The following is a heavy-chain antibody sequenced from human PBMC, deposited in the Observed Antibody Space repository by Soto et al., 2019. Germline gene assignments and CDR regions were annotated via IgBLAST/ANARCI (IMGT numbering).Heavy chain of an antibody. D-gene: IGHD3-10*01. CDR2: INSDGSTT. Sequence: PGGSLRLSCAASGFTFSSHWMHWVRQAPGKGPVWVSRINSDGSTTNYADSVKGRFTISRDNSKNTLYLQMNSLRAEDTAVYYCAKVYGSGSYPDAFDIWGQGTMVTVSS. CDR1: GFTFSSHW. V-gene: IGHV3-74*01. CDR3: AKVYGSGSYPDAFDI. J-gene: IGHJ3*02.